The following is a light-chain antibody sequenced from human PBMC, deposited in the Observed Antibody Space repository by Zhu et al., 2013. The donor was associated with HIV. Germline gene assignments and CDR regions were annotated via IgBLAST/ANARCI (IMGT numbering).Light chain of an antibody. CDR3: QSFDSTLSGFV. Sequence: QSVLTQPPSASGTPGQRVTISCSGSSSNIGSNTVNWYQQLPGTAPKLLIYGNTNRPSGVPDRFSGSKSGTSASLAITGLQADDEADYYCQSFDSTLSGFVFGTGTKITVL. J-gene: IGLJ1*01. CDR1: SSNIGSNT. V-gene: IGLV1-40*01. CDR2: GNT.